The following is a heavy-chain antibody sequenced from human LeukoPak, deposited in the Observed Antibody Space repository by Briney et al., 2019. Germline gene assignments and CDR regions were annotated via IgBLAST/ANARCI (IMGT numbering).Heavy chain of an antibody. J-gene: IGHJ3*02. CDR3: ARDRRQWLVVDAFDI. V-gene: IGHV1-2*06. CDR2: INPNSGGT. CDR1: GYTFTGYH. Sequence: ASVKVSCKASGYTFTGYHMHWVRQAPGQGLEWMGRINPNSGGTNYAQKFQGRVTMTRDTSISTAYMELSRLRSDDTAVYYCARDRRQWLVVDAFDIWGQGTMVTVSS. D-gene: IGHD6-19*01.